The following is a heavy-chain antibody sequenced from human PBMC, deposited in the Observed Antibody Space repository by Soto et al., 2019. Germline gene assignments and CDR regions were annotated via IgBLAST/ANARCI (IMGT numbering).Heavy chain of an antibody. J-gene: IGHJ6*02. CDR1: GFTFSSYG. CDR3: AKEGYSYGRQNYYYGMDV. CDR2: ISYDGSNK. V-gene: IGHV3-30*18. Sequence: PGGSLRLSCAASGFTFSSYGMHWVRQAPGKGLEWVAVISYDGSNKYYADSVKGRFTISRDNSKNTLYLQMNSLRAEDTAVYYCAKEGYSYGRQNYYYGMDVWGQGTTVTVSS. D-gene: IGHD5-18*01.